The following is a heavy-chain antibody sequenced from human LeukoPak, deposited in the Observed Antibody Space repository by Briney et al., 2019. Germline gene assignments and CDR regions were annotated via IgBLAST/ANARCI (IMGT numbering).Heavy chain of an antibody. CDR1: GFTFSSYA. CDR2: ISGSGGST. CDR3: AKSPARDWGTTVTPTAGCGMDV. Sequence: PGGSLRLSCAASGFTFSSYAMSWVRQAPGKGLEWVSDISGSGGSTYYADSVKGRFTISRDTSKNTLYLQMNSLRAEDTAVYYCAKSPARDWGTTVTPTAGCGMDVWGQGTTVTVSS. D-gene: IGHD4-17*01. J-gene: IGHJ6*02. V-gene: IGHV3-23*01.